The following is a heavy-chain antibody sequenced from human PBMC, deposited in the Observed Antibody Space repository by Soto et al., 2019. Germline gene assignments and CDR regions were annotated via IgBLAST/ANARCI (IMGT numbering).Heavy chain of an antibody. CDR3: ARNRSGMDV. CDR1: GFSFTTYA. CDR2: IGGSGSAT. J-gene: IGHJ6*02. V-gene: IGHV3-23*01. Sequence: EVKLLESGGGLAQPGGSLRLACEVSGFSFTTYAMSWVRQAPGKGLDWVSVIGGSGSATYYADSVKGRFTISRDNSKNTVYLQMNRLRDEDTTVYYCARNRSGMDVWGQGTTVSVSS. D-gene: IGHD6-19*01.